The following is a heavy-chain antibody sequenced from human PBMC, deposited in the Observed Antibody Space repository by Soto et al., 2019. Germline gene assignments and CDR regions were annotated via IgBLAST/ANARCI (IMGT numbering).Heavy chain of an antibody. D-gene: IGHD3-22*01. CDR2: INHSGST. J-gene: IGHJ4*02. CDR3: ARGRGKTTYYYDSSGYPFVY. Sequence: SETLSLTCAVYGGSFSGYYWSWIRQPPGKGLEWIGEINHSGSTNYNPSLKSRVTISVDTSKNQFSLKLSSVTAADTAVYYCARGRGKTTYYYDSSGYPFVYWGQGTLVTVSS. V-gene: IGHV4-34*01. CDR1: GGSFSGYY.